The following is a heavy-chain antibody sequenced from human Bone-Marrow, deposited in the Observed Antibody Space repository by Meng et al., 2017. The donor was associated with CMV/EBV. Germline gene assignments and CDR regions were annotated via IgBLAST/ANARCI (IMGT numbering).Heavy chain of an antibody. V-gene: IGHV1-18*01. CDR1: GYTFFTHG. CDR3: ARDHIAARPGWFDP. D-gene: IGHD6-6*01. J-gene: IGHJ5*02. Sequence: SGYTFFTHGISWVRQAPGQGLEWMGWISAYNGDTTYAQKFKGRVTMTTDTSTSTAYMELRSLRSDDAAIYYCARDHIAARPGWFDPWGQGTLVTISS. CDR2: ISAYNGDT.